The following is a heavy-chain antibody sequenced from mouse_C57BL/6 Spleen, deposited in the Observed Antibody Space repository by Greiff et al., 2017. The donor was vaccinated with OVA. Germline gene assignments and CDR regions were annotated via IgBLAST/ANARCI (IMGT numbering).Heavy chain of an antibody. Sequence: VQLQQSGPELVKPGASVKLSCKASGYTFTSYDINWVQQRPGQGLEWIGWIYPRDGSTKYNEKFKGKATLTVDTSSSTAYMELHSLTSEDSAVYFCARQETNPDDGWYFEGWGTGTTVTVSS. CDR3: ARQETNPDDGWYFEG. V-gene: IGHV1-85*01. CDR1: GYTFTSYD. D-gene: IGHD2-3*01. J-gene: IGHJ1*03. CDR2: IYPRDGST.